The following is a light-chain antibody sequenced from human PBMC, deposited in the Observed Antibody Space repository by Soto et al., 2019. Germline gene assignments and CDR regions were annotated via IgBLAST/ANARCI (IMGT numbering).Light chain of an antibody. CDR1: QSVSSSY. Sequence: PGERVTLSCRASQSVSSSYLTWYQQKPGQAPRLLIYGASTGATGIPARFSGSGSGTDFTLTISSLQSEDFAVYYCQQYTNWPKTFGQGTKVDIK. CDR2: GAS. J-gene: IGKJ1*01. V-gene: IGKV3D-15*01. CDR3: QQYTNWPKT.